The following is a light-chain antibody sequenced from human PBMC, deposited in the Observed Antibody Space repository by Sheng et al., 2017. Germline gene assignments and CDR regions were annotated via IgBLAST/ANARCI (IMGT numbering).Light chain of an antibody. V-gene: IGKV3-15*01. CDR1: ETIKTN. J-gene: IGKJ3*01. Sequence: EILMTQFPAALSVSPGERATLSCRASETIKTNLAWYQLKPGQAPRLLIFGASTKTTGIPARFSGSGSATEFTLTISSLQSEDFAVYYCQQYNSWPGFGPGTRVD. CDR3: QQYNSWPG. CDR2: GAS.